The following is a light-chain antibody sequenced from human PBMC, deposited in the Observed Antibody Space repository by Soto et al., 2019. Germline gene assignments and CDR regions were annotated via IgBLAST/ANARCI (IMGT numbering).Light chain of an antibody. CDR1: SSDVGGYNY. CDR3: SAYTSSSTRVV. CDR2: HVS. J-gene: IGLJ2*01. V-gene: IGLV2-14*03. Sequence: QSALTQPASVSGSPGQSITISCTGTSSDVGGYNYVSWYQHHPGKAPKLMIYHVSNRPSGVSNRFSGSKSGNTASLTISGLQAEDEADYYCSAYTSSSTRVVFGGGTKLTVL.